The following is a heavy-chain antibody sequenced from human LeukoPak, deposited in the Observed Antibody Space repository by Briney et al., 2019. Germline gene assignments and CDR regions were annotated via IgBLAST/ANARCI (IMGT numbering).Heavy chain of an antibody. D-gene: IGHD1-26*01. CDR3: ARDSRRELLHAFDI. J-gene: IGHJ3*02. CDR2: IDYSAST. Sequence: KPSETLSLTCTVSGGSISTYYWSWIRQPPGKGLEWIAYIDYSASTNYNPSLKSRVTISVDTSKNQFSLKLSSVTAADTAVYYCARDSRRELLHAFDIWGQGTMVTVSS. CDR1: GGSISTYY. V-gene: IGHV4-59*01.